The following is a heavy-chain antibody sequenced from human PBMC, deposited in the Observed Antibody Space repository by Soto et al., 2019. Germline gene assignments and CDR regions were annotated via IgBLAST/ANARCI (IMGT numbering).Heavy chain of an antibody. CDR1: GFSLSTSGVG. J-gene: IGHJ4*02. D-gene: IGHD3-16*01. V-gene: IGHV2-5*02. CDR3: VHKGWGDRILDY. Sequence: QITLKESGPMLVKPTQTLTLTCTFSGFSLSTSGVGVGWIRQPPGKALEWLALIYWDDTEHYSPSLESRLTITKDTSKNQVVLTMTNMDPVDTATYYCVHKGWGDRILDYWGQGTLLTVSS. CDR2: IYWDDTE.